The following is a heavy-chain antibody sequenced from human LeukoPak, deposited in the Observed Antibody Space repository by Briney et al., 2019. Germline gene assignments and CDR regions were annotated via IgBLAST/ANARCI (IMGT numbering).Heavy chain of an antibody. D-gene: IGHD6-6*01. J-gene: IGHJ4*02. CDR2: ISYDGSNK. Sequence: SCKASGYTFTGFYIHWVRQAPGKGLEWVAVISYDGSNKYYADSVKGRFTISRDNSKNTLYLQMNSLRAEDTAVYYCAKLDEYTNSSGDYWGQGTLVTVSS. V-gene: IGHV3-30*19. CDR1: GYTFTGFY. CDR3: AKLDEYTNSSGDY.